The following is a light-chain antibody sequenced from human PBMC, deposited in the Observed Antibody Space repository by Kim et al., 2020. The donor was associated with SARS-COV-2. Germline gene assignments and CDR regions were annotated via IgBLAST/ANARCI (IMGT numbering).Light chain of an antibody. CDR2: KVS. Sequence: DVVMTQSPLSLPVTLGQPASISCRSSQRLVHSDGNTYLSWFQQRPGQSPRRLIYKVSNRDSGVPDRFSGSGSGTDFTLKISRVEAEDVGFYYCMQGTHWPWTFGQGTKVDIK. CDR1: QRLVHSDGNTY. J-gene: IGKJ1*01. CDR3: MQGTHWPWT. V-gene: IGKV2-30*02.